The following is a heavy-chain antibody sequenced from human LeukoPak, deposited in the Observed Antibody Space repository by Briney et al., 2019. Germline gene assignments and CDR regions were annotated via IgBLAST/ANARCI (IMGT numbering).Heavy chain of an antibody. J-gene: IGHJ6*03. V-gene: IGHV4-4*07. CDR1: GGSISSYY. CDR2: IYTSGST. CDR3: ARVSSSGYYYYMDV. D-gene: IGHD6-6*01. Sequence: SETLSLTCTVSGGSISSYYWSWIRQPAGKGLEWIGRIYTSGSTNYNPSLKSRVTMSVDTSKNQFSLKLSSVTAADTAVYYCARVSSSGYYYYMDVWGKGTTVTVSS.